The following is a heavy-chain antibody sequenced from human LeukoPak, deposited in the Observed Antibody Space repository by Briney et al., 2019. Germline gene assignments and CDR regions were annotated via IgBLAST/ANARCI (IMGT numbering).Heavy chain of an antibody. CDR1: GYTFTGYF. CDR2: INPNSGGT. J-gene: IGHJ4*02. Sequence: ASVKVSCKASGYTFTGYFMYWVRQAPGQGLEWMGWINPNSGGTNYAQKFQGRVTMTRDASNSTAYMDLSRLRSDDTAVYYCAREYRGSYSPLDYWGQGTLVTVSS. CDR3: AREYRGSYSPLDY. V-gene: IGHV1-2*02. D-gene: IGHD1-26*01.